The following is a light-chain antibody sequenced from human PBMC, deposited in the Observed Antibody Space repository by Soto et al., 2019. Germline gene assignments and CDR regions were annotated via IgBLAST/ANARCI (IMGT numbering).Light chain of an antibody. CDR1: QNVYNNY. J-gene: IGKJ4*01. Sequence: EIVLTQSPGTLFLSPGERATLSCRASQNVYNNYLAWYQQKPGQAPRLLIKGASSRATGIPDRFSGSGSGTDFTLTISRLEPEDFAVYYCQQYCSSPPTFGGGTKVAIQ. V-gene: IGKV3-20*01. CDR3: QQYCSSPPT. CDR2: GAS.